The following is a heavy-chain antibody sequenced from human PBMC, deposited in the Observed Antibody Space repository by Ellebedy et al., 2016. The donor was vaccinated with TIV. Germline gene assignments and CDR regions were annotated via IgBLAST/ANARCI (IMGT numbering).Heavy chain of an antibody. Sequence: ASVKVSCXVSGYTFTRYGMSWVRQAPGQGLEWMGWIAVYNGHTKYAQKFQDRDVMTTETATSTVYMELRSLRSDDTTVYYCARSRLGGGHWYFDFWGRGTLVTVPS. CDR1: GYTFTRYG. J-gene: IGHJ2*01. D-gene: IGHD3-10*01. V-gene: IGHV1-18*01. CDR3: ARSRLGGGHWYFDF. CDR2: IAVYNGHT.